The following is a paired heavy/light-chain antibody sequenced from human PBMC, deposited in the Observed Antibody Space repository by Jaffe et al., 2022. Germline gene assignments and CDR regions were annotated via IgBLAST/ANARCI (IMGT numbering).Light chain of an antibody. Sequence: NFMLTQPHSVSESPGKTVTISCTRSSGSIASNYVQWYQQRPGSSPTTVIYEDNQRPSGVPDRFSGSIDSSSNSASLTISGLKTEDEADYYCQSYVVFGGGTKLTVL. CDR2: EDN. V-gene: IGLV6-57*01. CDR3: QSYVV. CDR1: SGSIASNY. J-gene: IGLJ2*01.
Heavy chain of an antibody. V-gene: IGHV3-11*01. J-gene: IGHJ6*03. D-gene: IGHD2-15*01. CDR2: ISSSGSTI. CDR1: GFTFSDYY. Sequence: QVQLVESGGGLVKPGGSLRLSCAASGFTFSDYYMSWIRQAPGKGLEWVSYISSSGSTIYYADSVKGRFTISRDNAKNSLYLQMNSLRAEDTAVYYCARDPGYCSGGSCYGIYYYMDVWGKGTTVTVSS. CDR3: ARDPGYCSGGSCYGIYYYMDV.